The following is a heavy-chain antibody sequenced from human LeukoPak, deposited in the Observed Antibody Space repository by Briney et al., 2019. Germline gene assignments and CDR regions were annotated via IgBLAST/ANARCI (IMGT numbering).Heavy chain of an antibody. Sequence: RGSLRLSCAASGFTFSSYDMHWVRQATGKGLEWVSAIGTAGDTYYPGSVKGRFTISRENAKNSLYLQMNSLRAGDTAVYYCARVGPSAAFDIWGQGTMVTVSS. CDR1: GFTFSSYD. J-gene: IGHJ3*02. V-gene: IGHV3-13*01. CDR3: ARVGPSAAFDI. CDR2: IGTAGDT.